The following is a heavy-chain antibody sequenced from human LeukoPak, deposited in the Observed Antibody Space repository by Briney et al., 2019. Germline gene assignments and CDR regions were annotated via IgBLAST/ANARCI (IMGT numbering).Heavy chain of an antibody. D-gene: IGHD4-17*01. CDR3: ASTTVTTRLGFDY. CDR1: GGSISSYY. V-gene: IGHV4-59*01. Sequence: SETLSLTCTVSGGSISSYYWSWIRQPPGKGLEWIGYIYYSGSTNYNPSLKSRVTISVDTSKNQFSLKLSSVTAADTAVYYCASTTVTTRLGFDYWGQGTLVTVSS. J-gene: IGHJ4*02. CDR2: IYYSGST.